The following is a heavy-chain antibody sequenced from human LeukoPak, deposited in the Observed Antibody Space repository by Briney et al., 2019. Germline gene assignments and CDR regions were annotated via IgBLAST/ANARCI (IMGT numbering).Heavy chain of an antibody. CDR1: GFIFSSSA. V-gene: IGHV1-58*01. Sequence: SVKVSCKASGFIFSSSAVQWVRQARGQRLEWVGWIVVGSGNTNYAQNFQERVTITRDMSTSTAYMELSSLRSEDTAVYYCVADCYGDCIDWGQGTLVTVSS. J-gene: IGHJ4*02. CDR2: IVVGSGNT. D-gene: IGHD4-17*01. CDR3: VADCYGDCID.